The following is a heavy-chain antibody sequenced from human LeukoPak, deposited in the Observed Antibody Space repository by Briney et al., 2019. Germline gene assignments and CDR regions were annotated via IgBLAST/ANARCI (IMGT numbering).Heavy chain of an antibody. D-gene: IGHD4-17*01. CDR3: ARDRAVTQDWVEFDP. CDR1: GSSVSNYY. V-gene: IGHV3-66*03. CDR2: IRDSGET. Sequence: HPGGSLRLSCAGSGSSVSNYYMSWVRQAPGKGLEWVSLIRDSGETFYADSVKGRFTISRDNSKNTMYLQMNRLRVEDTAVYFCARDRAVTQDWVEFDPWGQGTLVTVSS. J-gene: IGHJ5*02.